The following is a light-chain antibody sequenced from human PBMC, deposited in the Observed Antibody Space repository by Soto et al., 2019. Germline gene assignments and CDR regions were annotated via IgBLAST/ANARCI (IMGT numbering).Light chain of an antibody. V-gene: IGLV1-40*01. CDR3: QSYDSSLSAHVV. CDR2: GNS. Sequence: QAVVTQPPSVSGAPGQRVTISCTGSSSNIGAGYDVHWYQQLPGTAPKLLIYGNSNQPSGVPDRFSGSKSGTSASLAITGLQAEDEADYYCQSYDSSLSAHVVFGGGTKLTVL. CDR1: SSNIGAGYD. J-gene: IGLJ2*01.